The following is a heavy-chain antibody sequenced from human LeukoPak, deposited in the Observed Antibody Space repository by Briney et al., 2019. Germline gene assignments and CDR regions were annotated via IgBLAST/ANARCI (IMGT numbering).Heavy chain of an antibody. J-gene: IGHJ4*02. D-gene: IGHD1-14*01. Sequence: ASVTVSCTASGYTFTSYAMHWVRQAPGQRLEWMGWINAGNGNTKYSQKFQGRVTITRDTSASTAYMELSSLRSEDTAVYYCARYIRARYFDYWGQGTLVTVSS. CDR2: INAGNGNT. CDR1: GYTFTSYA. CDR3: ARYIRARYFDY. V-gene: IGHV1-3*01.